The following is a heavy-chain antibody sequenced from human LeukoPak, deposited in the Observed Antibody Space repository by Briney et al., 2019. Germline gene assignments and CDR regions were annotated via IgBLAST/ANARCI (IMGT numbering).Heavy chain of an antibody. V-gene: IGHV3-21*01. CDR2: IGPTCTDR. CDR3: ATETIGRHYDY. Sequence: GGSLRLSCAASGFTFSSCGFNWVRQAPGKGLEWVSSIGPTCTDRYYADSVRGRFTISRDNAKNSMYLQMDSLRDEDTAVYYCATETIGRHYDYWGQGTLLTVSS. J-gene: IGHJ4*02. D-gene: IGHD1-14*01. CDR1: GFTFSSCG.